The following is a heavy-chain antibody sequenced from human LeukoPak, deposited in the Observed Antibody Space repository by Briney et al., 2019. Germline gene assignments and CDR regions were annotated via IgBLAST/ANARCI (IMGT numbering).Heavy chain of an antibody. CDR2: ISGSGGST. Sequence: GGSLRLSCAASGFTFSSYAMSWVRQAPGKGLEWVSAISGSGGSTYYADSVKGRFTISRDNAKNSLYLQMNSLRAEDTAVYYCARDLTMVRGLIDYWGQGTLVTVSS. CDR3: ARDLTMVRGLIDY. CDR1: GFTFSSYA. J-gene: IGHJ4*02. V-gene: IGHV3-23*01. D-gene: IGHD3-10*01.